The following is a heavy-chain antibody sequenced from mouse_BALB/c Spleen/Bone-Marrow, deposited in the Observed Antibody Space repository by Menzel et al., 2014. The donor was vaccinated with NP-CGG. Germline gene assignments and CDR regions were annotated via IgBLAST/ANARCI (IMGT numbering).Heavy chain of an antibody. Sequence: EVKPVESGGGLVQPGGSLKLSCAASGFTFSSYGMSWVRRTPDKRLELVATINSNGGSTYYPDSVKGRFTISRDNAKNTLYLQMSSLKSEDTAMYYCARDGYYVFYAMDYWGQGISVTVSS. CDR2: INSNGGST. V-gene: IGHV5-6-3*01. CDR3: ARDGYYVFYAMDY. CDR1: GFTFSSYG. D-gene: IGHD2-3*01. J-gene: IGHJ4*01.